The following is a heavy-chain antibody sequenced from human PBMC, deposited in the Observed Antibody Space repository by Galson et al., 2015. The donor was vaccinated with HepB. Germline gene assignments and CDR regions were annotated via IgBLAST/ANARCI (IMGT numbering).Heavy chain of an antibody. Sequence: SLRLSCAVSGFTFSTYGMFWVRQAPGKGLEWVAVISYDGSEKYYADSVKGRFTISRDNSQNTVDLQMNSLRAEDTAVYYCAKGLSYYGLGAIASWGQGTLVTVSS. V-gene: IGHV3-30*18. CDR3: AKGLSYYGLGAIAS. J-gene: IGHJ4*02. CDR1: GFTFSTYG. CDR2: ISYDGSEK. D-gene: IGHD3-10*01.